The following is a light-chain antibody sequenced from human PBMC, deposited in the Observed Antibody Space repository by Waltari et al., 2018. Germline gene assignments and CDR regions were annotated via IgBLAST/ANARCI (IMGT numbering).Light chain of an antibody. CDR2: EVS. CDR3: HQHYTTPWT. CDR1: QRLLHSDGKTY. V-gene: IGKV2-29*02. J-gene: IGKJ1*01. Sequence: DIVMTQTPPSLSVTPGQPASIPRQSSQRLLHSDGKTYLFWNLQKPGQSPQLLIYEVSSRFSGVPDRFSGSGSGTDFTLTISSLQAEDVAVYYCHQHYTTPWTFGQGTKVEIK.